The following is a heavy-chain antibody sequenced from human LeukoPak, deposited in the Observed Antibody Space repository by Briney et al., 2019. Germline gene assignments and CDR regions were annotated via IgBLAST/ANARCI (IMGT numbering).Heavy chain of an antibody. CDR3: ARDHTELFAYYMDV. J-gene: IGHJ6*03. V-gene: IGHV3-21*01. Sequence: GGSLRLSCAASGFTFSSYSMNWVRQAPGKGLEWVSSISSSSSYIYYADSVKGRFTISRDNAKNSLYLQMNSLGAEDTAVYYCARDHTELFAYYMDVWGKGTTVTVSS. CDR1: GFTFSSYS. D-gene: IGHD1-14*01. CDR2: ISSSSSYI.